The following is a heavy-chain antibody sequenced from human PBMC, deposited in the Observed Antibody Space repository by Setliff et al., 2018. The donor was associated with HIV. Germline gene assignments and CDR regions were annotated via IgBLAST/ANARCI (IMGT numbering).Heavy chain of an antibody. V-gene: IGHV1-18*01. CDR2: ISAYNAKT. J-gene: IGHJ4*02. D-gene: IGHD6-19*01. CDR1: GYTFTSYG. Sequence: ASVKVSCKASGYTFTSYGISWVRQAPGQGLEWMGWISAYNAKTNYAQKVQGRVTMTIDISTRTAYMELRSLRSDDTAVYYCARDDLHYYDFPERYTSGWFFDYWGQGTLVTVSS. CDR3: ARDDLHYYDFPERYTSGWFFDY.